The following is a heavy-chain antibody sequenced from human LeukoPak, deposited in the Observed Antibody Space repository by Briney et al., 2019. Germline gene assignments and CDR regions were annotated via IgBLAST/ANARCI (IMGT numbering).Heavy chain of an antibody. Sequence: GGSLRLSCAASGFTFSSYSMNWVRQAPGKGLEWVSYISSSSSTIYYADSVRGRCTISRENSKNTLYLHMSSLTIDDTAIYYCAKDWSEGSGSYIDYWGQGALVTVSS. V-gene: IGHV3-48*01. D-gene: IGHD3-10*01. CDR3: AKDWSEGSGSYIDY. J-gene: IGHJ4*02. CDR2: ISSSSSTI. CDR1: GFTFSSYS.